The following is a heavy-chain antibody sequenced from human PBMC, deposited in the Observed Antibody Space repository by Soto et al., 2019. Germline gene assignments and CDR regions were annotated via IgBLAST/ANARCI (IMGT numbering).Heavy chain of an antibody. D-gene: IGHD3-10*01. CDR1: GGSISSGGYY. V-gene: IGHV4-31*03. Sequence: SESLSLTCTVSGGSISSGGYYWSWIRQHPGKGLEWIGYIYYSGSTYYNPSLKSRVTISVDTSKNQFSLKLSSVTAADTAVYYCARDLYGSGSYYYYYYGMDVWGQGTTVTVSS. CDR3: ARDLYGSGSYYYYYYGMDV. CDR2: IYYSGST. J-gene: IGHJ6*02.